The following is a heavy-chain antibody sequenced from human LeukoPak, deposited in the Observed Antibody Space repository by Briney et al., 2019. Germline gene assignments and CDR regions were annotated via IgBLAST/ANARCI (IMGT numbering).Heavy chain of an antibody. CDR1: GYTFTSYY. D-gene: IGHD6-19*01. CDR2: IIPIFGTA. V-gene: IGHV1-69*06. J-gene: IGHJ4*02. Sequence: RASVKVSWKASGYTFTSYYMHWVRQAPGQGLEWMGGIIPIFGTANYAQKFQGRVTITADKSTSTAYMELSSLRSEDTAVYYCARARIAVAGTHFLDLFDYWGQGTLVTVSS. CDR3: ARARIAVAGTHFLDLFDY.